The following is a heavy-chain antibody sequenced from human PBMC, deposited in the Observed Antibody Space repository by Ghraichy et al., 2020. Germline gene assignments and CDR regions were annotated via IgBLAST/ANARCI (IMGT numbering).Heavy chain of an antibody. V-gene: IGHV1-18*04. CDR1: GYTFTSYG. Sequence: ASVKVSCKASGYTFTSYGISWVRQAPGQGLEWMGWISAYNGNTNYAQKLQGRVTMTTDTSTSTAYMELRSLRSDDTAVYYCARDKGVLRGKDPSIDYWGQGTLVTVSS. CDR2: ISAYNGNT. D-gene: IGHD3-16*01. J-gene: IGHJ4*02. CDR3: ARDKGVLRGKDPSIDY.